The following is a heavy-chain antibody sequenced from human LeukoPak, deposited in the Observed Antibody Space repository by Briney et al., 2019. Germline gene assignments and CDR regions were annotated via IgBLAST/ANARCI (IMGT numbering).Heavy chain of an antibody. CDR3: ASRKDTPHLPDY. J-gene: IGHJ4*02. D-gene: IGHD5-18*01. CDR2: FDPEDGET. V-gene: IGHV1-24*01. Sequence: ASVKVSCKVSGYTLTELSMHWVRQAPGKGLEWMGGFDPEDGETIYAQKFQGRVTMTEDTSTDTAYMELSSLRSEDTAVYYCASRKDTPHLPDYWGQGTLVTVSS. CDR1: GYTLTELS.